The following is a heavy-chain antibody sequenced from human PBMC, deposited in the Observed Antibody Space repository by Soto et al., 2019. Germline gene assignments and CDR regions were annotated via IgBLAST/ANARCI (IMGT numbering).Heavy chain of an antibody. V-gene: IGHV3-30*18. Sequence: QVQLVESGGGVVQPGRSLRLSCAASGFTFNNYGIHWVRHAPGKVLVWVTVISYDGNEKYSADSVKGRFTMSRDNSKNTVYLQMDSLRPEDTAVYYCAKDQRKQLVQGGLSYYYYYGMDVWGQGTTVTVSS. J-gene: IGHJ6*02. D-gene: IGHD6-13*01. CDR1: GFTFNNYG. CDR3: AKDQRKQLVQGGLSYYYYYGMDV. CDR2: ISYDGNEK.